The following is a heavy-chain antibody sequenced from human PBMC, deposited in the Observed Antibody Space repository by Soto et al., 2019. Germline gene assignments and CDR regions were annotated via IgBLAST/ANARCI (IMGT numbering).Heavy chain of an antibody. Sequence: EVQLLESGGDLVQPGGSLRLSCVASGFTFSSYAMSWVRQAPDTGLEWISAISYGGTTYYADSVKGRLTVSRDNSKNTLFLLMNSLRAEDTAIYYCAKSGGIAALDPWGQGALVSVFS. D-gene: IGHD6-6*01. V-gene: IGHV3-23*01. CDR2: ISYGGTT. J-gene: IGHJ5*02. CDR3: AKSGGIAALDP. CDR1: GFTFSSYA.